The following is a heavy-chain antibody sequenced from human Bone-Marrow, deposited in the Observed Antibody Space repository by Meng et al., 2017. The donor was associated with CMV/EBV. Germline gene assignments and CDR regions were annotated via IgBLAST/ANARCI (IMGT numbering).Heavy chain of an antibody. CDR2: ISSSSSYI. Sequence: GESLKISCAASGFTFSNAWMSWVRQAPGKGLEWVSSISSSSSYIYYADSVKGRFTISRDNAKNSLYLQMNSLRAEDTAVYYCARDVKLMGAADYWGQGTRVTVYS. CDR1: GFTFSNAW. V-gene: IGHV3-21*01. CDR3: ARDVKLMGAADY. J-gene: IGHJ4*02. D-gene: IGHD1-26*01.